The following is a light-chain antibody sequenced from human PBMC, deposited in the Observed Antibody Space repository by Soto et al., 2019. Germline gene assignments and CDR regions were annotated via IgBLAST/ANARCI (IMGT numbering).Light chain of an antibody. Sequence: EIVLTQSPGTLSLSPGERATLSCRASQSVSSSYLAWYQQKPGQAPRLLIHGASSRATGIQDRISGSGSGTDFTLTIRRLEPEDFAVYYCQQYGSSPITVGQGTRLEIK. CDR1: QSVSSSY. CDR3: QQYGSSPIT. J-gene: IGKJ5*01. CDR2: GAS. V-gene: IGKV3-20*01.